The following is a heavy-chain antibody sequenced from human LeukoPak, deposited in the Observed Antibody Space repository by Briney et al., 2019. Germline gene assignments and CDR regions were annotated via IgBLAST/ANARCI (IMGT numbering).Heavy chain of an antibody. D-gene: IGHD3-10*02. CDR1: GFTFSSYA. Sequence: GRSLRLSCAASGFTFSSYAMSWVRQAPGKGLEWVSAISGSGGSTYYADSVKGRFTISRDNSKNTLYLQMNSLRAEDTAVYYCANDYTIPYVPFDYRGQGTLVTVSS. V-gene: IGHV3-23*01. CDR2: ISGSGGST. J-gene: IGHJ4*02. CDR3: ANDYTIPYVPFDY.